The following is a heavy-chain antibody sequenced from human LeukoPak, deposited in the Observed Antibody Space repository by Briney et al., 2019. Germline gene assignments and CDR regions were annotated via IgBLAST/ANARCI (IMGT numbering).Heavy chain of an antibody. D-gene: IGHD4-11*01. J-gene: IGHJ4*02. CDR1: GYSISSGYY. CDR2: IYHSGST. CDR3: ARAPRDSNYGGFDY. V-gene: IGHV4-38-2*02. Sequence: SETLSLTCTVSGYSISSGYYWGWIRQPPGKGLEWIGSIYHSGSTYYNPSLKSRVTISVDTSKNQFSLKLSSVTAADTAVYYCARAPRDSNYGGFDYWGQGTLVTVSS.